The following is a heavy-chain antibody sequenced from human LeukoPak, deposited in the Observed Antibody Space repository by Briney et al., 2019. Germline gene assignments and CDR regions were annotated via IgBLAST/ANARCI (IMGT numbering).Heavy chain of an antibody. CDR3: ALRPPYYYDSSGYYSRAHDAFDI. D-gene: IGHD3-22*01. Sequence: ESGPTLVKPTQTLTLTCTFSGFSLSTSGVGVGWIRQPPGRALEWLALIYWNDDKRYSPSLKSRLTITKDTSKNQVVLTMTNMDPVDTATYYCALRPPYYYDSSGYYSRAHDAFDIWGQGTMVTVSS. CDR1: GFSLSTSGVG. V-gene: IGHV2-5*01. CDR2: IYWNDDK. J-gene: IGHJ3*02.